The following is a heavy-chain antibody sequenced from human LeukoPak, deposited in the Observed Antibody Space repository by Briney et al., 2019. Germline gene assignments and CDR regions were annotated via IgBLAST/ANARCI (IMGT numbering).Heavy chain of an antibody. D-gene: IGHD2-15*01. V-gene: IGHV3-15*01. J-gene: IGHJ6*02. CDR3: TGRGYCSGGSCPPYYYYGMDV. CDR2: IKSKTDGGTT. CDR1: GFTFSDYY. Sequence: KPGGSLRLSCAASGFTFSDYYMSWIRQAPGKGLEWVGRIKSKTDGGTTDYAAPVKGRFTISRDDSKNTLYLQMNSLKTEDTAVYYCTGRGYCSGGSCPPYYYYGMDVGGQGTTVTVSS.